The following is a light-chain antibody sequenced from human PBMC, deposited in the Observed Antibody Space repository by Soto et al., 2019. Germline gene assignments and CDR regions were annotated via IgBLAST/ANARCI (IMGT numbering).Light chain of an antibody. CDR2: KAC. J-gene: IGKJ3*01. CDR3: LQYNSYPLP. CDR1: QSISRW. V-gene: IGKV1-5*03. Sequence: DIQMTQSPSTLSASVGDRVTITCRASQSISRWLARYKQKPGKAPKLLIYKACSLESGVQSRFSGSGSGTEFTLTISSLQPDDFATYYCLQYNSYPLPFGPGTKVYIK.